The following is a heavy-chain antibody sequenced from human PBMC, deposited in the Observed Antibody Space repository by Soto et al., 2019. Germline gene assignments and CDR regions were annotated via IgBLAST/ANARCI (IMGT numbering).Heavy chain of an antibody. V-gene: IGHV4-59*01. CDR2: IYYSRCT. Sequence: QVQLQESGPGLLKPSAPLSLTCPVSGGAISSYYWRWIRQPTGKALEWIGYIYYSRCTNSTPSLQSRVGISVATSKVACSLKLRSVTAADTDVSYCARAFIDDLWSCYPSFFVYWFRGTLVSVSS. D-gene: IGHD3-3*01. CDR3: ARAFIDDLWSCYPSFFVY. J-gene: IGHJ4*02. CDR1: GGAISSYY.